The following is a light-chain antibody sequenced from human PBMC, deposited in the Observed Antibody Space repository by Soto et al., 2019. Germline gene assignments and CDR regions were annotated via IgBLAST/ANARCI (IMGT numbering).Light chain of an antibody. CDR1: SSDVGAFNY. Sequence: QSVLTQPASVSGSPGQSITISCTGASSDVGAFNYVSWYQQHPGKAPKLLIYEVSNRPSGLSNRFSGSKSGNTASLTISGLQAEDEADYYCSSYTSSYDYVFGTGTKVTV. CDR2: EVS. CDR3: SSYTSSYDYV. V-gene: IGLV2-14*01. J-gene: IGLJ1*01.